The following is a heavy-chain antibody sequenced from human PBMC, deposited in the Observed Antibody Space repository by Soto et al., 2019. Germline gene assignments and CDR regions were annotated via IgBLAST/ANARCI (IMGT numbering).Heavy chain of an antibody. CDR3: ARAPGRAGIILFDY. CDR2: ISSTTNYI. CDR1: GFTFTRYS. V-gene: IGHV3-21*01. J-gene: IGHJ4*02. D-gene: IGHD3-16*02. Sequence: PVGSLRLSCAASGFTFTRYSMNWVRQAPWKGLEWVSSISSTTNYIYYGDSMKGRFTISRDNSKNTLYLQMDSLRPEDSAMYFCARAPGRAGIILFDYWGQGTLVTVSS.